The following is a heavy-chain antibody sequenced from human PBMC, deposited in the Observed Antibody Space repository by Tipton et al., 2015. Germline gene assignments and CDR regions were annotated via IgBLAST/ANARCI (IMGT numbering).Heavy chain of an antibody. CDR2: IYYSGNI. CDR1: GGSISSRSYY. J-gene: IGHJ5*02. D-gene: IGHD3-22*01. V-gene: IGHV4-39*01. CDR3: AREQDSDGSEYDSSGLCGFDP. Sequence: TLSLTCTVSGGSISSRSYYWGWIRQPPGKGLEGIGSIYYSGNIYYNLSLKSRFTISVDTSKNQFSLKLSSVTAADTAVYYCAREQDSDGSEYDSSGLCGFDPWGQGTLVTVSS.